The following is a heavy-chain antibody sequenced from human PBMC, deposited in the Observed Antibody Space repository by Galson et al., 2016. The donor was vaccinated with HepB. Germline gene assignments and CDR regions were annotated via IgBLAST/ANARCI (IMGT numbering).Heavy chain of an antibody. D-gene: IGHD3-10*01. CDR3: ARDYVPGA. J-gene: IGHJ5*02. Sequence: SLRLSCADSGFTFNIYGMNWVRQAPGKGLEWVSYISSASSIKYYADSVKGRFTISRDNARHSLYLEMNSLRGEDTAMYYCARDYVPGAWGQGVLVTVSS. V-gene: IGHV3-48*04. CDR1: GFTFNIYG. CDR2: ISSASSIK.